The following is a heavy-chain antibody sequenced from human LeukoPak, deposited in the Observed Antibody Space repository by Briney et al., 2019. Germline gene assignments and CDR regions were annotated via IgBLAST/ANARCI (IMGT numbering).Heavy chain of an antibody. CDR2: ISAYNGNT. Sequence: ASVKVSCKASGYTFTSYGISWVRQAPGQGLEWMGWISAYNGNTNYAQKLQGRVTMTTDTSTSTAYMELRSLRSDDTAVYSCARDWVYYGSGSDYYGMDVWGQGTTVTVSS. D-gene: IGHD3-10*01. CDR3: ARDWVYYGSGSDYYGMDV. J-gene: IGHJ6*02. V-gene: IGHV1-18*01. CDR1: GYTFTSYG.